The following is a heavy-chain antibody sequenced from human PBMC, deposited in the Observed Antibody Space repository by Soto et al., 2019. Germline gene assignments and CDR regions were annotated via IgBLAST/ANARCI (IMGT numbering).Heavy chain of an antibody. CDR2: ISSSSSYI. CDR1: GFTFSSYS. J-gene: IGHJ5*02. Sequence: VQLVESGGGLVKPGGSLRLSCAASGFTFSSYSMNWVRQAPGKGLEWVSSISSSSSYIYYADSVKGRFTISRDNAKNSLYLQMNSLRAEDTAVYYCARSAVLRGSWFDPWGQGTLVTVSS. CDR3: ARSAVLRGSWFDP. D-gene: IGHD3-16*01. V-gene: IGHV3-21*01.